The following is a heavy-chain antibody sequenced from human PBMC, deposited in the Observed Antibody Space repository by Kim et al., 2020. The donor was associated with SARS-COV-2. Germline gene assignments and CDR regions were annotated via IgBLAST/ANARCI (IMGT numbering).Heavy chain of an antibody. Sequence: ASVKVSCKASGYTFTSYYMHWVRQAPGQGLEWMGIINPSGGSTSYAQKFQGRVTMTRDTHTSTIYMELSSLSSEDTAVYYCAREGIVVVPDRLYYDYGMDVWGQGTTVTVSS. D-gene: IGHD3-22*01. J-gene: IGHJ6*02. CDR2: INPSGGST. CDR3: AREGIVVVPDRLYYDYGMDV. CDR1: GYTFTSYY. V-gene: IGHV1-46*01.